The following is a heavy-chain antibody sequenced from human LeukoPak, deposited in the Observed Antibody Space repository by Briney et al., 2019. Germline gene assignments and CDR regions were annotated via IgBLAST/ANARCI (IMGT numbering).Heavy chain of an antibody. J-gene: IGHJ4*02. D-gene: IGHD3-3*01. CDR2: ISYDGSNK. CDR1: GFTFSSYA. V-gene: IGHV3-30-3*01. CDR3: AGGGITIFGVNYFDY. Sequence: GGSLRLSCAASGFTFSSYAMHWVRQAPGKGLEWVAVISYDGSNKYYADSVKGRFTISRDNSKYTLSLQMNSLRAEDTALYYCAGGGITIFGVNYFDYWGQGTLVTVSS.